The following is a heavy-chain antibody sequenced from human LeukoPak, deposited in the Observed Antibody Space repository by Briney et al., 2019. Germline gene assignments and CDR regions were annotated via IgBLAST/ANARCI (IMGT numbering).Heavy chain of an antibody. Sequence: GGSLRLSCAASGFTFSSYGMHWVRQAPGKGLEWVAFIRYDGSNKYYADSVKGRFTISRDNSKNTLYLQMNSLRAEDTAVYYCAKEANTAMVHYYYYYMDVWGKGTTVTVSS. J-gene: IGHJ6*03. CDR1: GFTFSSYG. CDR3: AKEANTAMVHYYYYYMDV. D-gene: IGHD5-18*01. CDR2: IRYDGSNK. V-gene: IGHV3-30*02.